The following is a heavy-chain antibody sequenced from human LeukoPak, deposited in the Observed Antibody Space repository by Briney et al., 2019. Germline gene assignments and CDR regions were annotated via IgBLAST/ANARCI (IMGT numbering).Heavy chain of an antibody. CDR2: MYYSGRT. J-gene: IGHJ5*02. CDR1: GGSISSSSYY. D-gene: IGHD6-19*01. V-gene: IGHV4-39*01. CDR3: ARGGSSGWPPYGFDP. Sequence: SETLSLTCTVSGGSISSSSYYWGWIRQPPGKGLEWIGSMYYSGRTHYNPSDKSRVTISVDTSKNQFSLNLSSVTAADTAVYYCARGGSSGWPPYGFDPWGQGTLVTVSS.